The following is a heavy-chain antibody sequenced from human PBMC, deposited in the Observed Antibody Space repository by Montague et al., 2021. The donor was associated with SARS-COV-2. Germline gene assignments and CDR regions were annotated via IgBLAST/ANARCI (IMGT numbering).Heavy chain of an antibody. V-gene: IGHV6-1*01. CDR2: TYYRSKWYY. CDR3: ARDPRYSLSWSFDY. D-gene: IGHD6-13*01. CDR1: GDSVSSNTAA. Sequence: CAISGDSVSSNTAAWNWIRQSPSRGLEWLGRTYYRSKWYYDYAVSVQSRMTISPDTSKNQFSLQLSSVTPEDRAAYYCARDPRYSLSWSFDYWGQGTLVTVSS. J-gene: IGHJ4*02.